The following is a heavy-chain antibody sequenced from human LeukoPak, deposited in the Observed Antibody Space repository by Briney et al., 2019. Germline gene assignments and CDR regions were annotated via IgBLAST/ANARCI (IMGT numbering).Heavy chain of an antibody. J-gene: IGHJ4*02. CDR3: ARDTGSSGWYELIDY. V-gene: IGHV1-2*02. Sequence: GASVKVSCKASGYTFTGYYMHWVRQAPGQGLEWMGWINPNSGGTNYAQKFQGRVTMTRDTSISTAYMDLSRLRSDDTAVYYCARDTGSSGWYELIDYWGQGTLVTVSS. D-gene: IGHD6-19*01. CDR1: GYTFTGYY. CDR2: INPNSGGT.